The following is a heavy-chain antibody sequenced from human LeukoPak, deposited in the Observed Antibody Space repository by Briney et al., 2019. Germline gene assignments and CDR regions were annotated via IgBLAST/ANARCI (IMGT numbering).Heavy chain of an antibody. J-gene: IGHJ6*03. Sequence: GGSLRLSCAASGFTFNTYGMNWVRQAPGKGLEWVSAISGSGGSTYYADSVKGRFTISRDNSKNTLYLQMNSLRAEDTAVYYCAKRAYCSSTSCYAYYYYYMDVWGKGTTVTISS. CDR3: AKRAYCSSTSCYAYYYYYMDV. CDR2: ISGSGGST. CDR1: GFTFNTYG. D-gene: IGHD2-2*01. V-gene: IGHV3-23*01.